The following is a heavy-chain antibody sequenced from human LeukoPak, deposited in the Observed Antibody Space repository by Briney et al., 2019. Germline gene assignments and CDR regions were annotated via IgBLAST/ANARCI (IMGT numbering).Heavy chain of an antibody. CDR2: ISSSSSYI. V-gene: IGHV3-21*01. J-gene: IGHJ4*02. D-gene: IGHD4-17*01. CDR1: GFTFSSYS. CDR3: ARDYGDYGCDY. Sequence: GGSLRLSCAASGFTFSSYSMNWVRQAPGKGLEWVSSISSSSSYIYYADSVKGRFTISRDNAKNSLYLHMNSLRAEDTAVYYCARDYGDYGCDYWGQGTLVTVSS.